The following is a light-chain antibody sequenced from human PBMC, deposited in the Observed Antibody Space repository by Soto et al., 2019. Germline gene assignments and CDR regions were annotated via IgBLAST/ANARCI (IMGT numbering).Light chain of an antibody. CDR2: EVS. V-gene: IGLV2-14*01. Sequence: QSALTQPASVSGSPGQSITISCTGTSSDIGYYNYVSWYQQHPGKAPKVIIYEVSNRPSGVSDRFSGSKSGNTASLTISGLQAEDEGDYYCSSYEDSSILMFGGGTKVTLL. CDR3: SSYEDSSILM. CDR1: SSDIGYYNY. J-gene: IGLJ3*02.